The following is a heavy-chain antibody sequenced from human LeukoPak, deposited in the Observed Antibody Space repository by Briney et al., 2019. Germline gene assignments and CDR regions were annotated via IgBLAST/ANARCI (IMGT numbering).Heavy chain of an antibody. CDR1: GGSLSSYY. J-gene: IGHJ6*03. CDR3: ARDRGSSWAPYYYYYMDV. CDR2: IYTSGST. D-gene: IGHD6-13*01. V-gene: IGHV4-4*07. Sequence: SETLSLTCTVSGGSLSSYYWSWIRQPAGKGLEWIGRIYTSGSTNYNPSLKSRVTMSVDTSKNQFSLKLSSVTAADTAVYYCARDRGSSWAPYYYYYMDVWGKGTTVTVSS.